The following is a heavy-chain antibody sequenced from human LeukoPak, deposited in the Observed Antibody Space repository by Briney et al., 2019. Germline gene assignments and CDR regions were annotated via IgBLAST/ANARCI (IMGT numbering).Heavy chain of an antibody. V-gene: IGHV3-53*01. CDR3: ARDWGPESGLDI. CDR2: IYSGGST. CDR1: GFSFNSDW. J-gene: IGHJ3*02. D-gene: IGHD3-16*01. Sequence: PGGSLRLSCAASGFSFNSDWMDWVRQAPGKGLEWVSVIYSGGSTYYADSVKGRFTISRDNSKNTLYLQMNSLRAEDTAVYYCARDWGPESGLDIWGQGTMVTVSS.